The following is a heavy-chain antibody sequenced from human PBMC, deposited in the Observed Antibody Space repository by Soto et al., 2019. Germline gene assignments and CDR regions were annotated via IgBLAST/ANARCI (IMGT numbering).Heavy chain of an antibody. Sequence: QVQLQESGPGLVKPSETLSLTCSVSGAFVSGSFWSWIRQPPGKGLEYIGFMHSTGTSNYNSSLKSRVSVSVDTSKNQISLNLKSVTAEDTAVYYCARSGNTCERIVWGRGILVTVSS. D-gene: IGHD2-15*01. V-gene: IGHV4-59*02. CDR1: GAFVSGSF. CDR3: ARSGNTCERIV. J-gene: IGHJ4*02. CDR2: MHSTGTS.